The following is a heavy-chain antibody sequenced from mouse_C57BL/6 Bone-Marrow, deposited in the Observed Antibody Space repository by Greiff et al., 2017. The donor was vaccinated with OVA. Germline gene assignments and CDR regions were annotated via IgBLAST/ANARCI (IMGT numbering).Heavy chain of an antibody. CDR2: IWRGGST. J-gene: IGHJ3*01. Sequence: VKLQESGPGLVQPSQSLSITCTVSGFSLPSYGVHWVRQSPGKGLEWLGVIWRGGSTDYNAAFMSRLSITKDNSKCQVFFKMNSLQADDTAIYYCAKKGLYAWFAYWGQGTLVTVSA. D-gene: IGHD3-1*01. CDR1: GFSLPSYG. CDR3: AKKGLYAWFAY. V-gene: IGHV2-5*01.